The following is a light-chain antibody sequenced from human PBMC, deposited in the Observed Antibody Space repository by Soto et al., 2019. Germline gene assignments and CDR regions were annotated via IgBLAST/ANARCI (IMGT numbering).Light chain of an antibody. CDR1: SSDVGGYNY. Sequence: QSALTQPASVSGSPGQSITISCTGTSSDVGGYNYVSWYQQHPGKAPKLLIYDVSNRPSGVSNRFSGSKSGNTASLTISGLHAEDEADYYCSSYTISSTLFGGGTKLTFL. V-gene: IGLV2-14*01. J-gene: IGLJ2*01. CDR2: DVS. CDR3: SSYTISSTL.